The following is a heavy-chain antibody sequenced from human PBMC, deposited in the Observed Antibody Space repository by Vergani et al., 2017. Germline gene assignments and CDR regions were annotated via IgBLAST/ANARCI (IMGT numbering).Heavy chain of an antibody. V-gene: IGHV3-9*01. Sequence: EVQLVESGGGLVQPGRSLRLSCAASGFTFDDYAMHWVRQAPGKGLEWVSGISWNSGSIGYADSVKGRFTISRDTAKNSLYLQMNSLRAEDTALYYCAKDIDPTQDYFDYWGQGTLVTVSS. CDR1: GFTFDDYA. CDR3: AKDIDPTQDYFDY. CDR2: ISWNSGSI. J-gene: IGHJ4*02.